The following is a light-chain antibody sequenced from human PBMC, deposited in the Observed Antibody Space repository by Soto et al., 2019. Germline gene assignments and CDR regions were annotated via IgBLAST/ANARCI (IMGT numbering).Light chain of an antibody. V-gene: IGKV1-5*01. CDR1: QSFIGW. J-gene: IGKJ2*01. CDR2: DAS. Sequence: DIQLTQSPSTLSASVGDRVTITCRASQSFIGWLAWYQQKPGKAPKLLIYDASTLERGVPSRFSGSGSGTEFTLTISSLQPDDSATYYCQQYSSISRTFGQGTKLENK. CDR3: QQYSSISRT.